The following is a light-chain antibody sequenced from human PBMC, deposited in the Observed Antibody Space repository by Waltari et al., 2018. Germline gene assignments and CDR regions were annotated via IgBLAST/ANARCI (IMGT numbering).Light chain of an antibody. J-gene: IGLJ3*02. CDR3: AVWDDSLIGRV. CDR1: SSNVGSNY. Sequence: QSVLSQPPSASGTPGPRVTISCSGTSSNVGSNYFYWYQHLPGTVPKLLIYRNDQRPSGVPDRFSGSKSGTSASLAISGLQSEDESDYYCAVWDDSLIGRVFGGGTKLTVL. V-gene: IGLV1-47*01. CDR2: RND.